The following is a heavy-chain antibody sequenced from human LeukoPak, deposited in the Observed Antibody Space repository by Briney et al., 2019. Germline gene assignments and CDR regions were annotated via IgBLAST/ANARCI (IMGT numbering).Heavy chain of an antibody. D-gene: IGHD6-19*01. V-gene: IGHV3-7*04. CDR1: AITFSSQY. Sequence: GGSLGLSCAASAITFSSQYMAWVRQAPGKGLEWVANIKQDGSEQYYLDSVKGRFTISRDNAKNLLYLQMNSLRAEDTAIYYCAGGSGWLIDYWGQGTLVTVSS. J-gene: IGHJ4*02. CDR2: IKQDGSEQ. CDR3: AGGSGWLIDY.